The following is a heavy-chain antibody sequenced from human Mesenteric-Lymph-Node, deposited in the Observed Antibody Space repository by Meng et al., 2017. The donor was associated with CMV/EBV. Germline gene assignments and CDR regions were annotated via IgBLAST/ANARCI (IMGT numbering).Heavy chain of an antibody. CDR1: GYTFTTYD. CDR3: ARALKCNSTSCYTKYYYGLDV. V-gene: IGHV1-8*01. D-gene: IGHD2-2*02. CDR2: MNPNSGNT. J-gene: IGHJ6*04. Sequence: ASVKVSCKASGYTFTTYDINWVRQATGQGLEWMGWMNPNSGNTGYAQKFQGRVTMTRNTSISTAYMELSSLRSEDTAVYYCARALKCNSTSCYTKYYYGLDVWGKGTTVTVSS.